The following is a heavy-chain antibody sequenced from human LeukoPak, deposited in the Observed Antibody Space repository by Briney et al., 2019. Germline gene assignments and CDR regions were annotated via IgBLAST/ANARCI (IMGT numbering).Heavy chain of an antibody. CDR1: GFTVSSNY. J-gene: IGHJ5*02. V-gene: IGHV3-66*04. Sequence: GGSLRLSCAASGFTVSSNYMSWVRQAPGKGLEWVSVIYSGGSTYYADSVKGRFTISRDNSKNTLYLQMNSLRAEDTAVYYCARRRSSPSWFDPWGQGTLVTVSS. CDR3: ARRRSSPSWFDP. D-gene: IGHD6-13*01. CDR2: IYSGGST.